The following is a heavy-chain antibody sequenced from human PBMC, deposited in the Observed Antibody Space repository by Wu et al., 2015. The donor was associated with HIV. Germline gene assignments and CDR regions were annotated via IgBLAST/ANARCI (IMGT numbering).Heavy chain of an antibody. CDR1: GGTFSSYA. V-gene: IGHV1-69*12. D-gene: IGHD6-6*01. CDR3: ARVLYSSSSYYYYYMDV. J-gene: IGHJ6*03. Sequence: QVQLVQSGAEVKKPGSSVKVSCKASGGTFSSYAISWVRQAPGQGLEWMGGIIPIFGTANYAQKFQGRVTITADESTSTAYMELSSLRSEDTVVYYCARVLYSSSSYYYYYMDVWGKGTTVTVSS. CDR2: IIPIFGTA.